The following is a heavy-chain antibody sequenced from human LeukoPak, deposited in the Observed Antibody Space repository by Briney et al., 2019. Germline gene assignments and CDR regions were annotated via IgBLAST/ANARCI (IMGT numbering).Heavy chain of an antibody. CDR1: GFTFGDYA. CDR3: TTGVGQHPDY. CDR2: IRSKAYGGTT. Sequence: GGSLRLSCTASGFTFGDYAMSWFRQAPGKGLEWVGFIRSKAYGGTTEYAASVKGRFTISRDDSKNTLSLQMNSLKMEDTAVYYCTTGVGQHPDYWGQGTLVTVSS. D-gene: IGHD5-18*01. J-gene: IGHJ4*02. V-gene: IGHV3-49*03.